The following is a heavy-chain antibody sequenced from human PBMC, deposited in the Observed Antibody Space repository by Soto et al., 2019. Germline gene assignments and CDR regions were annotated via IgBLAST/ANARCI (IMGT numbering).Heavy chain of an antibody. J-gene: IGHJ4*02. CDR2: ISHSGST. V-gene: IGHV4-34*01. CDR3: ARAGEMATTPSDY. D-gene: IGHD5-12*01. CDR1: GGSFSGYY. Sequence: PSETLSLTCAVYGGSFSGYYWNWIRQPPEKGLEWIGEISHSGSTNYNPSLKSRVTISLDTSKNQFSLKLSSVTAADTAVYYCARAGEMATTPSDYWGQGTLVTVSS.